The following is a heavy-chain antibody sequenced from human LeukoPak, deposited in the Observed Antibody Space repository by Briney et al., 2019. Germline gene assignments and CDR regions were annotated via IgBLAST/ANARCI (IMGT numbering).Heavy chain of an antibody. Sequence: PSETLSLTCAVSGYSISSGYYWGWIRQPPGRGLEWIAGIYHDGTTYYNPSLRSRVTISVDTSKNQFSLKLYSVTATDTAVYYCATRKGVYNWDSLDYWGQGTLVTVSS. J-gene: IGHJ4*02. CDR2: IYHDGTT. CDR1: GYSISSGYY. V-gene: IGHV4-38-2*01. D-gene: IGHD1-7*01. CDR3: ATRKGVYNWDSLDY.